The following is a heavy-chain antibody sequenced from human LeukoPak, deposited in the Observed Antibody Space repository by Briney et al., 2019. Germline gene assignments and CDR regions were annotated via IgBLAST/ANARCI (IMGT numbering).Heavy chain of an antibody. V-gene: IGHV3-30-3*01. D-gene: IGHD3-16*01. J-gene: IGHJ4*02. CDR2: ISYDGSNK. CDR1: GFTFSSYA. CDR3: ASRMITFGGVGPYFDY. Sequence: GGSLRLSCAASGFTFSSYAMHWVRQAPGKGLEWVAVISYDGSNKYYADSVKGRFTISRDNSKNTLYLQVNSLRAEDTAVYYCASRMITFGGVGPYFDYWGQGTLVTVSS.